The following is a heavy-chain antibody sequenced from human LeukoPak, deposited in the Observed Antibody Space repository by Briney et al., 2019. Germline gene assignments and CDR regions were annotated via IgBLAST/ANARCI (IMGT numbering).Heavy chain of an antibody. CDR2: IIPIFGTA. CDR1: GGTFSSYA. V-gene: IGHV1-69*06. Sequence: ASVTVSCKASGGTFSSYAISWVRQAPGQGLEWMGGIIPIFGTANYAQKFQGRVTITADKSTSTAYMELSSLRSEDTAVYYCARSSVVAAAGPYYDYWGQGTLVTVSS. D-gene: IGHD6-13*01. CDR3: ARSSVVAAAGPYYDY. J-gene: IGHJ4*02.